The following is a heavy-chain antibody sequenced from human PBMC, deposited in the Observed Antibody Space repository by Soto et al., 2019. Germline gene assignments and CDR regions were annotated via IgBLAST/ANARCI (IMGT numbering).Heavy chain of an antibody. Sequence: HAHLVQPGAEVKRPGASLKVSCKASGYSFTGYYIHWVRQAPGQGLEWMGWINPDSGATNYAQNFQGRVTLTSDTSISTASMDLTSLTSDDTAVYYCARGDYGTGGYPFPYFDSWGQGTLVIVSS. J-gene: IGHJ4*02. CDR1: GYSFTGYY. CDR3: ARGDYGTGGYPFPYFDS. V-gene: IGHV1-2*02. D-gene: IGHD2-8*02. CDR2: INPDSGAT.